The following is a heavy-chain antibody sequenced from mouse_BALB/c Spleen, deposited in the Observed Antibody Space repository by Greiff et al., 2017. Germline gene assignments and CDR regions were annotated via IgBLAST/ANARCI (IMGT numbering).Heavy chain of an antibody. CDR3: ARLIMDY. CDR2: ISSGGSYT. J-gene: IGHJ4*01. Sequence: EVQRVESGGGLVKPGGSLKLSCAASGFTFSSYAMSWVRQTPEKRLEWVATISSGGSYTYYPDSVKGRFTISRDNAKNTLYLQMSSLRSEDTAMYYCARLIMDYWGQGTSVTVSS. CDR1: GFTFSSYA. V-gene: IGHV5-9-3*01.